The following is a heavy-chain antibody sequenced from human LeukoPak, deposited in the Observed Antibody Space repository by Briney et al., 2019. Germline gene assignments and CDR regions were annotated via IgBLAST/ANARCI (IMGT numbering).Heavy chain of an antibody. CDR1: GGSISSSSYY. D-gene: IGHD3-3*01. CDR3: ARDPGPTYDFWSGYYKENAFDI. CDR2: IYHSGST. V-gene: IGHV4-39*07. J-gene: IGHJ3*02. Sequence: PSETLSLTCTVSGGSISSSSYYWGWIRQPPGKGLEWIGYIYHSGSTYYNPSLKSRVTISVDRSKNQFSLKLSSVTAADTAVYYCARDPGPTYDFWSGYYKENAFDIWGQGTMVTVSS.